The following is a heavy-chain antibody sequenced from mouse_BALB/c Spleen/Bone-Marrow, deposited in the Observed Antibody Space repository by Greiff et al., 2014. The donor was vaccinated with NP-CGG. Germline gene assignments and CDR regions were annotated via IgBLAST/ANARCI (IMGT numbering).Heavy chain of an antibody. CDR2: IYPGDGDT. CDR1: GYVFSTYW. Sequence: QVQLKESGAELVRPGSSVKISCESSGYVFSTYWINWVKQRPGQGLEWIGQIYPGDGDTDYNGKFKDKATLTADKSSNTAYMQLSSLTSEDSAVYFCARGGISLDYWGQGTTLTVSS. CDR3: ARGGISLDY. V-gene: IGHV1-80*01. J-gene: IGHJ2*01.